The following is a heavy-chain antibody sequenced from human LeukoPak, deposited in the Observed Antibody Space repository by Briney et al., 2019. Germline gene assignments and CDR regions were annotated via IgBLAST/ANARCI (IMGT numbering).Heavy chain of an antibody. J-gene: IGHJ4*02. CDR1: GGSISSYY. CDR3: AGVYYDFWSGYLGGYFDY. V-gene: IGHV4-59*01. D-gene: IGHD3-3*01. Sequence: SETLSLTCTVSGGSISSYYWSWIRQPPGKGLEWIGYIYYSGSTNYNPSLKSRVTISVNTSKNQFSLKLSSVIAADTAVYYCAGVYYDFWSGYLGGYFDYWGQGTLVTVSS. CDR2: IYYSGST.